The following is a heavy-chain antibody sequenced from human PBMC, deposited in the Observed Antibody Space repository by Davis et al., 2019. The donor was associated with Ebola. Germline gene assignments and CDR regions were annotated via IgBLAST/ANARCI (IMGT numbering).Heavy chain of an antibody. CDR3: ARDPLNAALDI. J-gene: IGHJ3*02. D-gene: IGHD3-9*01. CDR1: GFTFTDYY. Sequence: GESLKISCAASGFTFTDYYMGWIRQAPGKGLEWVSYISGDSLYTNYADSVRGRLTISRDDAKNSLYLQMNSLRAEDTAVYFCARDPLNAALDIWGQGTMVTVSS. CDR2: ISGDSLYT. V-gene: IGHV3-11*06.